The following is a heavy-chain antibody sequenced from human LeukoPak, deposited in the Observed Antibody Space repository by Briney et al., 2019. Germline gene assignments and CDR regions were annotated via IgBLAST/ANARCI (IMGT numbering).Heavy chain of an antibody. CDR3: ARLRWFPRAFDI. D-gene: IGHD4-23*01. V-gene: IGHV4-34*01. CDR1: GGSFSNYY. CDR2: INHSGST. Sequence: SETLSLTCAVYGGSFSNYYWSWIRQPPGKGLEWIGEINHSGSTNYNPSLKSRVTISLDTSKNQFSLKLSSVTAADTAFYYCARLRWFPRAFDIWGQGTMVAVSS. J-gene: IGHJ3*02.